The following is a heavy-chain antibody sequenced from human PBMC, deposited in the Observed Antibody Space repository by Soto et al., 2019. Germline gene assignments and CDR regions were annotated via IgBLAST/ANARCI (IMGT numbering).Heavy chain of an antibody. J-gene: IGHJ4*02. CDR1: GGSISSGGYS. V-gene: IGHV4-30-2*01. D-gene: IGHD6-19*01. CDR3: ARGGLLPDY. Sequence: QLQLQESGSGLVKPSQTLSLTCAVSGGSISSGGYSWSWIRQPPGKGLAWIGYISHSGSTYYNPSLKRRITLSVDMSKNQFSLKVSSVTAADTAVYYCARGGLLPDYWGQGTLVTVSS. CDR2: ISHSGST.